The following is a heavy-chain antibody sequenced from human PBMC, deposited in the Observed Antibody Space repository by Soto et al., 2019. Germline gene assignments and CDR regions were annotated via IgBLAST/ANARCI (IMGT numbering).Heavy chain of an antibody. CDR1: GFTFSSYG. CDR3: AKDWGIAAAGRNYYYYMDV. J-gene: IGHJ6*03. Sequence: GGSLRLSCAASGFTFSSYGMHWVRQAPGKGLEWVAVISYDGSNKYYADSVKGRFTISRDNSKNTLYLQMNSLRAEDTAVYYCAKDWGIAAAGRNYYYYMDVWGKGTTVTVSS. CDR2: ISYDGSNK. D-gene: IGHD6-13*01. V-gene: IGHV3-30*18.